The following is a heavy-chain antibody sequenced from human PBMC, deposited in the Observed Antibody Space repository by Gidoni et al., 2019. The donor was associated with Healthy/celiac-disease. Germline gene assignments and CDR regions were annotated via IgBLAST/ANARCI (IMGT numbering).Heavy chain of an antibody. Sequence: QVQLQESGPGLVKPSQTRSLTCTVPGGSISSGGYYWSWIRQHPGKGLEWIGYIYYSGSTYYNPSLKSRVTISVDTSKNQFSLKLSSVTAADTAVYYCARDTWGDYYGSGSPQALAFDIWGQGTMVTVSS. CDR3: ARDTWGDYYGSGSPQALAFDI. V-gene: IGHV4-31*03. CDR1: GGSISSGGYY. J-gene: IGHJ3*02. D-gene: IGHD3-10*01. CDR2: IYYSGST.